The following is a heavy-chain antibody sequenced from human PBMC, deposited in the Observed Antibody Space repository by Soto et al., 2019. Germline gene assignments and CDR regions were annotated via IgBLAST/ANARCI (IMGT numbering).Heavy chain of an antibody. CDR1: GYTFTKYG. CDR3: ARDLNIVLKGLRYYFDY. J-gene: IGHJ4*02. Sequence: QVQLVQSGAEVKKPGASVKVSCKASGYTFTKYGFTWVRQAPGQGLEWMGWISGYNGNTNYAQKFQDRVTMNTDTSTSTAYMELSSLRSDDTAVYYCARDLNIVLKGLRYYFDYWGQGTLVTVSS. CDR2: ISGYNGNT. D-gene: IGHD2-8*01. V-gene: IGHV1-18*01.